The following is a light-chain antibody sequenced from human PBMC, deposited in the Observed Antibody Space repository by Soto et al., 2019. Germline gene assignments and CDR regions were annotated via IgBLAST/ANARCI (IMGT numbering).Light chain of an antibody. J-gene: IGLJ1*01. CDR2: DVT. CDR3: NSYTSSSTYV. CDR1: SSDVGGFNY. Sequence: TAMAPRASVSESPGQAITITCNGTSSDVGGFNYVSWYQQHPGKAPKLMIYDVTNRPSGVSYRFSGSKSGNTASLTISGLQAEDEADYYCNSYTSSSTYVFGTGTKSPS. V-gene: IGLV2-14*03.